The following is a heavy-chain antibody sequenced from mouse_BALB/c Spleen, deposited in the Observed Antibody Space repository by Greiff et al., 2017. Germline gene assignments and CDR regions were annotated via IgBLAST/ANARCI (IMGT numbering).Heavy chain of an antibody. J-gene: IGHJ2*01. V-gene: IGHV2-2*02. CDR1: GFSLTSYG. CDR2: IWSGGST. Sequence: VHLVESGPGLVQPSQSLSITCTVSGFSLTSYGVHWVRQSPGKGLEWLGVIWSGGSTDYNAAFISRLSISKDNSKSQVFFKMNSLQANDTAIYYCARNNYGSSYYFDYWGQGTTLTVSS. CDR3: ARNNYGSSYYFDY. D-gene: IGHD1-1*01.